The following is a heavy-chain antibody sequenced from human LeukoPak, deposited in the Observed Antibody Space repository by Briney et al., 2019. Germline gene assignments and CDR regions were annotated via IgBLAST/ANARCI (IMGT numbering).Heavy chain of an antibody. V-gene: IGHV3-48*03. J-gene: IGHJ4*02. CDR2: ISSSGSTI. D-gene: IGHD6-19*01. CDR3: ARESTAVATS. Sequence: GGSLRLSCAASGFTFSSYEMNWVRHAPGEGLEWVSYISSSGSTIYYADSVKGRFTISRDNAKNSLYLQMNSLRDEDTAVYYCARESTAVATSWGQGTLVTVSS. CDR1: GFTFSSYE.